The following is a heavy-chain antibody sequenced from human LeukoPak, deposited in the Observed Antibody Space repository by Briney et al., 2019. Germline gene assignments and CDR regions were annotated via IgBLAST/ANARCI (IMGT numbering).Heavy chain of an antibody. V-gene: IGHV1-46*01. Sequence: ASVKVSCKASGYTFTSYYMHWVQQAPGQGLEWMGIINPSGGSTSYAQKFQGRVTMTRDMSTSTVYMELSSLRSEDTAVYYCAREGPSSRWLQLRGPFDYWGQGTLVTVSS. CDR2: INPSGGST. CDR1: GYTFTSYY. CDR3: AREGPSSRWLQLRGPFDY. J-gene: IGHJ4*02. D-gene: IGHD5-24*01.